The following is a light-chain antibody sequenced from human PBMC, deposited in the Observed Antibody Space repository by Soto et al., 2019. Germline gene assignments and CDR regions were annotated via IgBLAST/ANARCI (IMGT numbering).Light chain of an antibody. V-gene: IGLV2-23*01. CDR1: SSDFGSYKF. J-gene: IGLJ1*01. Sequence: QSALTQPASVSGSPGQSVTISCTGTSSDFGSYKFVSWYQHHPGKVPKVIIYETSKRPSGVSDRFSGSKSGNTASLTISGLQAEDAADYYCFSFTSTNTHVFGSGTKVTVL. CDR2: ETS. CDR3: FSFTSTNTHV.